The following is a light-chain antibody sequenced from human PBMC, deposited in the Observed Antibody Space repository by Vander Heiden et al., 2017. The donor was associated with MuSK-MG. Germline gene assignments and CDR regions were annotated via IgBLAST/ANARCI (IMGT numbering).Light chain of an antibody. CDR1: QSVSNNY. Sequence: EIVLTQSPGTLSLSPGERATLSCRASQSVSNNYLAWYQQKPGQAPRLLIYATSSRATGIPDRFSGSGSGTDFTLTISRLEPEDFAVYYCQQDGSSSITFGGGTKVEIK. J-gene: IGKJ4*01. V-gene: IGKV3-20*01. CDR2: ATS. CDR3: QQDGSSSIT.